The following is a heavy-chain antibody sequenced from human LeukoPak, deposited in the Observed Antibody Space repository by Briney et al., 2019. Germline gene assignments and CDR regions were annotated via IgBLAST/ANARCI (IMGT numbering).Heavy chain of an antibody. J-gene: IGHJ3*02. D-gene: IGHD1-26*01. Sequence: GGSLRLSCAASGFTFSSYAMSWVRQAPGEGLEWVSAISGSGGSTYYADSVKGRFTISRDNSKNTPYLQMNSLRAEDTAVYYCTKGVGTTTKAFDIWGQGTMVTVSS. CDR1: GFTFSSYA. CDR3: TKGVGTTTKAFDI. V-gene: IGHV3-23*01. CDR2: ISGSGGST.